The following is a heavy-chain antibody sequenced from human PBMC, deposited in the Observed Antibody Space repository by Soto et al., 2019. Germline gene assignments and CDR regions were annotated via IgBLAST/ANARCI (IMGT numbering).Heavy chain of an antibody. CDR2: ISGSGGST. D-gene: IGHD3-3*01. CDR3: ATSYYDFWSGSAYFDY. V-gene: IGHV3-23*01. J-gene: IGHJ4*02. Sequence: GSLRLSCAASGFTFSSYAMSWVRQAPGKGLEWVSAISGSGGSTYYADSVKGRFTISRDNSKNTLYLQMNSLRAEDTAVYYCATSYYDFWSGSAYFDYWGQGTLVTVSS. CDR1: GFTFSSYA.